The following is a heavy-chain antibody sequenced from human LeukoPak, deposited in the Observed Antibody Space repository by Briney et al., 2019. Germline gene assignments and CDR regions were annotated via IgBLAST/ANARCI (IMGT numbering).Heavy chain of an antibody. CDR1: GFTFSHYA. Sequence: GGSLRLSCATSGFTFSHYAIRWIRQAPGKGLEWVAVISHNGNTNYADSVKGRLAMSRDNSNNTAFLEMSGMSAEDTAVYYCSGGKTWGQGTLVTVSS. CDR3: SGGKT. V-gene: IGHV3-30*09. J-gene: IGHJ5*02. D-gene: IGHD1-14*01. CDR2: ISHNGNT.